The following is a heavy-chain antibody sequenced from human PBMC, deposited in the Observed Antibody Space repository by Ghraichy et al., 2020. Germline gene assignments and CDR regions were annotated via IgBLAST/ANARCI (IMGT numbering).Heavy chain of an antibody. CDR2: ISSTSSHI. J-gene: IGHJ5*02. Sequence: GGSLRLSCAASGFTFSSYDMNWVRQAPGRGLEWISYISSTSSHIYYAHSVKGRFTISRDDVRNSLYLQMNSLRDEDTAVYYCARDSSSRLRTSRPDLWGQGTLVTVSS. V-gene: IGHV3-48*02. CDR1: GFTFSSYD. CDR3: ARDSSSRLRTSRPDL. D-gene: IGHD4-17*01.